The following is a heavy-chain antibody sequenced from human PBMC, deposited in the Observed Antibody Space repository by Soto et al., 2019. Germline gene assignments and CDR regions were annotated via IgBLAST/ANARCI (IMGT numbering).Heavy chain of an antibody. V-gene: IGHV3-23*01. CDR1: GFIFSNYA. D-gene: IGHD2-15*01. Sequence: EVQLLESGGGLVQPGGSLRLSGAPSGFIFSNYAMSWVRQARGKGLEWVSAISGSGADTYYTESVKGRFTISRDNFKNTLYLQMNSVRAEDTAVYYCAKDTGRGGGSVFDYWGQGTLVTVSS. CDR3: AKDTGRGGGSVFDY. CDR2: ISGSGADT. J-gene: IGHJ4*02.